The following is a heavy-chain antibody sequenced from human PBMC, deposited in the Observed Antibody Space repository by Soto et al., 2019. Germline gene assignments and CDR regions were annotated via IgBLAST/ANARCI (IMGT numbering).Heavy chain of an antibody. CDR3: ARDKITENFDY. Sequence: SETLSLTCAVYGGSFSGYYWTWIRQPPGTGLEWIGEINHSGSTNYNPSLKSRVTISVDTSKNQFSLKLTSVTAADTAVYYCARDKITENFDYWGQGTLVTVSS. CDR2: INHSGST. V-gene: IGHV4-34*01. D-gene: IGHD3-10*01. CDR1: GGSFSGYY. J-gene: IGHJ4*02.